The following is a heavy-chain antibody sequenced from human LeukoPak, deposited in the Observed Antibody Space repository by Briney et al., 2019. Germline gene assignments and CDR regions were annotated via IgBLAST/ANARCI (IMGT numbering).Heavy chain of an antibody. D-gene: IGHD3-22*01. Sequence: ASVTVSCKASGYTFTVYYMHWVRQAPGQGLEWMGWINPNSGGTNYAQKFQGRVTMTRDTPISTAYMELSRLRSDDTAVYYCARDRPYYYDSSGTLDYWGQGTLVTVSS. CDR1: GYTFTVYY. J-gene: IGHJ4*02. CDR2: INPNSGGT. CDR3: ARDRPYYYDSSGTLDY. V-gene: IGHV1-2*02.